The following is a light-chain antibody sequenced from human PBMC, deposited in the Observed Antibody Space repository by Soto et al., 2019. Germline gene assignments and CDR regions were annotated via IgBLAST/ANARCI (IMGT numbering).Light chain of an antibody. J-gene: IGKJ3*01. CDR1: QNIRNW. V-gene: IGKV1-5*01. Sequence: DIQMTQSPSTLSASLGDSVTITCGASQNIRNWLAWYQQKPGKAPNPLIYDASILESGVPSRFSGSGYGTDFTLTISSLQPEDFATYYCQQLNSYPRTFGPGTKVDIK. CDR2: DAS. CDR3: QQLNSYPRT.